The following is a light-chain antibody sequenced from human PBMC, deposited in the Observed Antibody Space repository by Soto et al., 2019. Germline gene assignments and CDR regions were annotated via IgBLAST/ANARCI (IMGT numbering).Light chain of an antibody. CDR3: SSYTSSSTL. CDR1: SSDVGGYNY. CDR2: EVS. V-gene: IGLV2-14*01. Sequence: QSALTQPASVSGSPGQSITISCTGTSSDVGGYNYVSWYQQHPGKAPKLMIYEVSNRPSGVSSRFSGSKSGNTASLTISGLQAEDEADYYCSSYTSSSTLVGTGTKV. J-gene: IGLJ1*01.